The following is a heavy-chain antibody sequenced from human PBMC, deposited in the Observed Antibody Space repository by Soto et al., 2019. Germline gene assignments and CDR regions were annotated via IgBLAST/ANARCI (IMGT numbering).Heavy chain of an antibody. CDR3: ARDGEQWLVRFDY. D-gene: IGHD6-19*01. V-gene: IGHV3-48*02. J-gene: IGHJ4*02. CDR2: ISSSSSTI. CDR1: GFTFSSYS. Sequence: EVQLVESGGGLVQPGGSLRLSCAASGFTFSSYSMNWVRQAPGKGLEWVSYISSSSSTIYYADSVKGRFTISRDNAKNSLYLQMNSLRDDDTAVYYCARDGEQWLVRFDYWGQGTLVTVSS.